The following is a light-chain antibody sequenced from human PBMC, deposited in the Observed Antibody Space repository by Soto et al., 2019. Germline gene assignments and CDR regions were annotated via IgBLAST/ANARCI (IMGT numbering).Light chain of an antibody. V-gene: IGLV2-23*02. CDR3: CSYAGSSTWV. CDR1: SSDVGSYNL. CDR2: EVS. J-gene: IGLJ3*02. Sequence: QSALTQPASVSGSPGQSITISCTGTSSDVGSYNLVSWYQQHPGKAPKLMIYEVSKRPSGVSNRFSGSKSGNTASLTISGLKDEDEADYYCCSYAGSSTWVFGGGTKLTVL.